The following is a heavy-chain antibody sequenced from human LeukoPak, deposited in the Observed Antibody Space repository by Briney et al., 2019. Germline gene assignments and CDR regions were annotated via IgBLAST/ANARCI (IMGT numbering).Heavy chain of an antibody. CDR2: IYYSGST. D-gene: IGHD2/OR15-2a*01. V-gene: IGHV4-39*07. J-gene: IGHJ4*02. Sequence: PSETLSLTCTVSGGSISSSGYYWGGIRQPPGKGLEGIGSIYYSGSTNYNPSLKSRVSISVDTSKNQFSLKLSSVTAADTAVYYCARGATSLSYFDSRGQGTLVTVSS. CDR3: ARGATSLSYFDS. CDR1: GGSISSSGYY.